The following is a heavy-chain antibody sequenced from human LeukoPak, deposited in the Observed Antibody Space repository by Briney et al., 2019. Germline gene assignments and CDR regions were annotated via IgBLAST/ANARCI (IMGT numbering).Heavy chain of an antibody. D-gene: IGHD3-22*01. CDR3: ARDGGWDYDTSGYYLHAFDI. Sequence: PGGSLRLSCAVSGFTFSSYEMNWVRQAPGKGLEWVSSISSSTKYIYYADSLKGRFTISRDNAKNSLYLRMNSLRAEDTAVYYCARDGGWDYDTSGYYLHAFDIWGQGTMVTVSS. V-gene: IGHV3-21*01. J-gene: IGHJ3*02. CDR1: GFTFSSYE. CDR2: ISSSTKYI.